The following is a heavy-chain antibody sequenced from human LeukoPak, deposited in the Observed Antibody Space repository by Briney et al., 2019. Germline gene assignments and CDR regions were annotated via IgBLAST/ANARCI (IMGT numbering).Heavy chain of an antibody. J-gene: IGHJ4*02. CDR2: IKQDGSEK. CDR3: ARDRHDYTHYFDY. D-gene: IGHD4-11*01. V-gene: IGHV3-7*01. CDR1: GFIFSTYW. Sequence: GGSLRLSCAASGFIFSTYWMSWVRQAPGKGLEWVANIKQDGSEKYYVDSVKGRFTISRDNAKNSLYLQMNSLRAEDTAVYYCARDRHDYTHYFDYWGQGTLVTVSS.